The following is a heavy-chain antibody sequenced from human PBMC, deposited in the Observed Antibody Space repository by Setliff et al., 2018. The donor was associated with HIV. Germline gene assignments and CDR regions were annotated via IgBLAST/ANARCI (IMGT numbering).Heavy chain of an antibody. J-gene: IGHJ4*02. CDR3: ARDPQLLWFGELLDYFDY. D-gene: IGHD3-10*01. CDR1: AYTFTSYA. CDR2: INAGNGNT. Sequence: VASVKVSCKASAYTFTSYAMHWVRQAPGQRLEWMGWINAGNGNTKYSQKFQGRVTITRDTSASTAYMELSSLRSEDTAVYYCARDPQLLWFGELLDYFDYWGQGTLV. V-gene: IGHV1-3*01.